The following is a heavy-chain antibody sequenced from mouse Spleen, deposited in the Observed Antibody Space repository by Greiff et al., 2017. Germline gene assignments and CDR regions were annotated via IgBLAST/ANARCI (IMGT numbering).Heavy chain of an antibody. CDR1: GFNIKDTY. CDR2: IDPANGNT. Sequence: EVQLVESGAELVKPGASVKLSCTASGFNIKDTYMHWVKQRPEQGLEWIGRIDPANGNTKYDPKFQGKATITADTSSNTAYLQLNSLTSEDTAVYYCARNWDYAMDYWGQGTSVTVSS. J-gene: IGHJ4*01. CDR3: ARNWDYAMDY. V-gene: IGHV14-3*02. D-gene: IGHD4-1*01.